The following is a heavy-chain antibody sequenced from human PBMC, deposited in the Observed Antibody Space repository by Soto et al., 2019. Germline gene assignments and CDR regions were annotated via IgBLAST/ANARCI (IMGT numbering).Heavy chain of an antibody. J-gene: IGHJ4*02. CDR2: IKSKTDGGTT. CDR3: TTAHDYGDYVCY. CDR1: GFTFSNAW. Sequence: GGSLRLSCAASGFTFSNAWMSWVRQAPGKGLEWVGRIKSKTDGGTTDYAAPVKGRFTISRDDSKNTLYLQMNSLKTDDTAVYYCTTAHDYGDYVCYWGQGTLVTVSS. V-gene: IGHV3-15*01. D-gene: IGHD4-17*01.